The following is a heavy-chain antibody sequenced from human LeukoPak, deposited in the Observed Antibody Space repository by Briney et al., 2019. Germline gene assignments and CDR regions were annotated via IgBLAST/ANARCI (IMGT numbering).Heavy chain of an antibody. J-gene: IGHJ6*02. CDR3: ARDVVVVAATNYYYYGMDV. CDR2: INTNTGNP. CDR1: GYTLTSYA. Sequence: GASVKVSCKASGYTLTSYAMNWVRQAPGQGLEWMGWINTNTGNPTYAQGFTGRFVFSLDTSVSTAYLQISSLKAEDTAVYYCARDVVVVAATNYYYYGMDVWGQGTTVTVSS. D-gene: IGHD2-15*01. V-gene: IGHV7-4-1*02.